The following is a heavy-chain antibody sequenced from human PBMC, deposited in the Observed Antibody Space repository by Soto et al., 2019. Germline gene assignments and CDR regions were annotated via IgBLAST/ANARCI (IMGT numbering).Heavy chain of an antibody. CDR3: AHRVSYGDYGDFQL. CDR1: GFSLSTSGVG. Sequence: QITLKESGPTLVKPTQTLTLTCTFSGFSLSTSGVGVGWIRQPPGKALEWLALIYWYDDKRYSPSLKSMLTITKDTSKNQVVLTMTNMDPVDTATYYCAHRVSYGDYGDFQLWGQGTLVTVSS. CDR2: IYWYDDK. V-gene: IGHV2-5*01. J-gene: IGHJ1*01. D-gene: IGHD4-17*01.